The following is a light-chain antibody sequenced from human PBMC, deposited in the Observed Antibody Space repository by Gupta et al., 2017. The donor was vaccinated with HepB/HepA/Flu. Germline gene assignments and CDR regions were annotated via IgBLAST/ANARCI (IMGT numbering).Light chain of an antibody. CDR2: GNS. CDR3: QSYDSSLSGCV. CDR1: SSNTGAGYD. V-gene: IGLV1-40*01. J-gene: IGLJ1*01. Sequence: QSVLTQPPSVSGAPGQTVTISCTGSSSNTGAGYDVHWYQQLPGTAPKLLIYGNSNRPSGVPDRFSGSKSGTSASLAITGLQAEDEADYYCQSYDSSLSGCVFGTGTKVTVL.